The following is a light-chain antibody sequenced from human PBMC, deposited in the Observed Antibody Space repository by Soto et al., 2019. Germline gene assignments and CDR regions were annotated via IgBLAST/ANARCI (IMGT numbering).Light chain of an antibody. V-gene: IGLV1-47*01. CDR3: AARDDGLL. Sequence: QSVLTQPPSASATPGQRVTISCSGSGSDIGSNSVYWYQQFPGTAPKLLIYRHHQRPSGIPDRFSGSKSGTSASLAISGGRYEDYDDDYCAARDDGLLFGGGTKLTVL. J-gene: IGLJ2*01. CDR2: RHH. CDR1: GSDIGSNS.